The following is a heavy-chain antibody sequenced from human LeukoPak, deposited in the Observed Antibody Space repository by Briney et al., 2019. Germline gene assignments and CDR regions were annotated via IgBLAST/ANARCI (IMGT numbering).Heavy chain of an antibody. J-gene: IGHJ4*02. CDR1: GYTFTSCY. V-gene: IGHV1-46*01. CDR2: INPSGGNT. CDR3: ARVRYRLAETYIDY. Sequence: ASVKVSCKASGYTFTSCYMHWVRQAPGQGLEWMGIINPSGGNTSFAQKFQGRVTMTRDMSTSTVYMELSSLRSDDTAVYYCARVRYRLAETYIDYWGQGTLVTVSS. D-gene: IGHD3-16*01.